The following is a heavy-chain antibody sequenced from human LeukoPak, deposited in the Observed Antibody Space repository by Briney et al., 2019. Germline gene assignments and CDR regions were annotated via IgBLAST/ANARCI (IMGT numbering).Heavy chain of an antibody. CDR3: ARAKHCSGGSCYIEWFDP. V-gene: IGHV4-59*01. J-gene: IGHJ5*02. CDR1: GGSISSYY. CDR2: IYYSGST. D-gene: IGHD2-15*01. Sequence: PSETLSLTCTVSGGSISSYYLSWIRQPPGKGLEWVGYIYYSGSTNYNPSLKSRVTISVDTSKNQFSLKLSSVTAADTAVYYCARAKHCSGGSCYIEWFDPWGQGTLVTVSS.